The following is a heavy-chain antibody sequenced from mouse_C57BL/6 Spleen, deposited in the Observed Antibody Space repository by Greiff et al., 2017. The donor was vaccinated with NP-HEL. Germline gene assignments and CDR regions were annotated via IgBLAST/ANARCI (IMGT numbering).Heavy chain of an antibody. Sequence: EVQLQESGGDLVKPGGSLKLSCAASGFTFSSYGMSWVRQTPDKRLEWVATISSGGSYTYYPDSVKGRFTISRDNAKNTLYLQKSSLKSEDTAMYYCARLWPDYFDYWGQGTTLTVSS. CDR3: ARLWPDYFDY. CDR1: GFTFSSYG. CDR2: ISSGGSYT. V-gene: IGHV5-6*01. D-gene: IGHD1-1*02. J-gene: IGHJ2*01.